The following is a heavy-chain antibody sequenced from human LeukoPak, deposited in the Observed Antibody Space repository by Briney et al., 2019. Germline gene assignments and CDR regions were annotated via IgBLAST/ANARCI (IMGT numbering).Heavy chain of an antibody. CDR1: GGSFSGYY. Sequence: PSETLSLTCAVYGGSFSGYYWSWIRQPPGKGLEWIGEINHSGSTNYNPSLKSRVTISVDTSKNQFSLKLSSVTAADTAVYYCARTPLTGTTLYYYGMDVWGQGTTVTVSS. V-gene: IGHV4-34*01. CDR3: ARTPLTGTTLYYYGMDV. J-gene: IGHJ6*02. D-gene: IGHD1-7*01. CDR2: INHSGST.